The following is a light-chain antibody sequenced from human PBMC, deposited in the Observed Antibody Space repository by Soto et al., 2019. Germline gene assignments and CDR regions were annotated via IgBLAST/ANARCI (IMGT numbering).Light chain of an antibody. Sequence: QSALTQPPSASGSPGQSVTISCTGTSSDVGGYNYVSWYQQHPGKAPKLMIYEVTKRPSGVPDRFSGSKSGNTASLTVSGLQAEDEADYYCSSYAGSNNGFFGGGTKLTVL. CDR3: SSYAGSNNGF. V-gene: IGLV2-8*01. J-gene: IGLJ2*01. CDR2: EVT. CDR1: SSDVGGYNY.